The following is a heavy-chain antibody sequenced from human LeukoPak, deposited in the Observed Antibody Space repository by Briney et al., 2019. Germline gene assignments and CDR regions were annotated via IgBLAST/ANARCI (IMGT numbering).Heavy chain of an antibody. CDR3: ARHGGLVRGFSDAFDI. CDR2: IYYSGST. D-gene: IGHD3-10*01. Sequence: SETLSLTCTVSGGSIGSYYWTWIRQPPGKGLEWIGYIYYSGSTDHNPSLKSRVTISVDTSKNQFSLKLSSVTAADTAVYYCARHGGLVRGFSDAFDIWGQGTMVTVSS. V-gene: IGHV4-59*08. CDR1: GGSIGSYY. J-gene: IGHJ3*02.